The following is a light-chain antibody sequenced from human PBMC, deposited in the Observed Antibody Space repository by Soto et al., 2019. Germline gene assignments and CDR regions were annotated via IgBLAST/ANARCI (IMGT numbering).Light chain of an antibody. Sequence: QSALTQPASVSGSPGQSITISCTGTNNDVGGFNFVSWYQQHPRKVPKLLIYDVDDRPSGVSNRFSGSRSGNTASLTISVLQAEDEADYYCSSYTSRSTVIFGGGTKVTVL. J-gene: IGLJ2*01. CDR2: DVD. CDR3: SSYTSRSTVI. CDR1: NNDVGGFNF. V-gene: IGLV2-14*03.